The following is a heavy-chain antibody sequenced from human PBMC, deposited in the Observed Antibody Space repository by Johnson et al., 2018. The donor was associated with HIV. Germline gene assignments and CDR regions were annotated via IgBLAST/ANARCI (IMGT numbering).Heavy chain of an antibody. V-gene: IGHV3-66*01. D-gene: IGHD5-24*01. CDR2: IYSGGST. J-gene: IGHJ3*02. Sequence: VQLVESGGGVVQPGRSLRLSCAASGFTFSSYAMHWVRQGPGKGLEWVSVIYSGGSTYYADPVTGRFTISRDNSKNTLYLQMNSLRAEDTAVYYCARACRDGYTCDAFDIWGQGTMVTVSS. CDR3: ARACRDGYTCDAFDI. CDR1: GFTFSSYA.